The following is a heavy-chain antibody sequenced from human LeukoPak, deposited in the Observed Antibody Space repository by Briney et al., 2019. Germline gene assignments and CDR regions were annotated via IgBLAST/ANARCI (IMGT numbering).Heavy chain of an antibody. V-gene: IGHV1-18*01. CDR2: ISGYNGNT. CDR1: GYTFTNYA. J-gene: IGHJ4*02. D-gene: IGHD6-19*01. Sequence: ASVKVSCKASGYTFTNYAISWVRQAPGQGLEWMGWISGYNGNTNYAQKLQGRVTMTTDTSTNTAYMEVRSLRSDDTAVYYCARGDLVPMVGTGVVYGFDYWGQGTLVTVPS. CDR3: ARGDLVPMVGTGVVYGFDY.